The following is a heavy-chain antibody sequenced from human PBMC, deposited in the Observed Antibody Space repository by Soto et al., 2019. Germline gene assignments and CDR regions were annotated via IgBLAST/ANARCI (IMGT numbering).Heavy chain of an antibody. CDR1: GGSISSSSYY. CDR3: ARQYGSGSYWFDY. Sequence: PSETLSLTCTVSGGSISSSSYYWGWIRQPPGKGLEWIGSIYYSGSTYYNPSLKSRVTISVDTSKNQFSLKLSSVTAADTAVYYCARQYGSGSYWFDYWGQGTLATVSS. D-gene: IGHD3-10*01. CDR2: IYYSGST. J-gene: IGHJ4*02. V-gene: IGHV4-39*01.